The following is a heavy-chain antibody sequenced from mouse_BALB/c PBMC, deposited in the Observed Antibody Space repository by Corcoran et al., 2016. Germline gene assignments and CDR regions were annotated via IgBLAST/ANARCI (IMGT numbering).Heavy chain of an antibody. CDR3: MRYGNYWYFDV. CDR2: INSDGSAI. V-gene: IGHV11-2*02. Sequence: DVQLLETGGGLVQPGGSRGLSCEGSGFTFSGFWMSWVRQTPGKTLEWIGDINSDGSAIKYAPSIKERFTSFRDNDKSTLYLQMSNVRSEDTATYCCMRYGNYWYFDVWGAGTTVTVSS. CDR1: GFTFSGFW. D-gene: IGHD2-1*01. J-gene: IGHJ1*01.